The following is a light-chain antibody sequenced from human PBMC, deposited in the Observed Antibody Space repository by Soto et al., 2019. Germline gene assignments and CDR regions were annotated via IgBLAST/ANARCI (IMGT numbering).Light chain of an antibody. V-gene: IGKV3-11*01. CDR2: DAS. Sequence: EIVLTQSPATLSLSPGERATLSCRASQSVSSYLAWYQQKPGQAPRLLIYDASNRATGIPARFSGSGSGTDFTLTISSLEPEDFAVSYCQQRSNSITCGQGTRLEIK. J-gene: IGKJ5*01. CDR3: QQRSNSIT. CDR1: QSVSSY.